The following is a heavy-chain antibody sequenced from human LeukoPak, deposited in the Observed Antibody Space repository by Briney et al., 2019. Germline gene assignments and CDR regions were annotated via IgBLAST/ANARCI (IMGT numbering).Heavy chain of an antibody. D-gene: IGHD3-22*01. CDR3: ATDPRSYYYDSSGLDY. CDR2: IWYDGTKK. V-gene: IGHV3-33*01. CDR1: GSTFSGHG. J-gene: IGHJ4*02. Sequence: GGSLRLSCAASGSTFSGHGMHWVRQAPGKGLEWVAVIWYDGTKKYYADSVKGRFTISRDNSKNTLYLQMNSVRAEDTAVYYCATDPRSYYYDSSGLDYWGQGTLVTVSS.